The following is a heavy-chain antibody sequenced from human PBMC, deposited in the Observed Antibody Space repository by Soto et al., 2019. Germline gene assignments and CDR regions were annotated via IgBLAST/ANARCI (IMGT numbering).Heavy chain of an antibody. CDR2: IIPIFGTA. V-gene: IGHV1-69*01. J-gene: IGHJ4*02. D-gene: IGHD1-1*01. Sequence: QVQLVQSGAEVKKPGSSVKVSGKASGGTFSSYAISWVRQAPGQGLEWMGGIIPIFGTANYAQKFQGRVTITADESTSTAYMELSSLRSEDTAVYYCARGPVEYNWNDVHFDYWGQGTLVTVSS. CDR1: GGTFSSYA. CDR3: ARGPVEYNWNDVHFDY.